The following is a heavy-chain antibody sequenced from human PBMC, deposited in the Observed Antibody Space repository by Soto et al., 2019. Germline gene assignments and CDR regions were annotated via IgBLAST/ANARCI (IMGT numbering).Heavy chain of an antibody. Sequence: QITLKESGPTLEKPTQTLTLTCTFSGFSLSADGVGVGWIRQPPGKALEWLALIYWDDDQRYSPSLKTRLTITKDTSKNQVVLTMTNMDPVDTATYYCAHAYGGTSWPNDAFDVWGQGTVVTVSS. CDR2: IYWDDDQ. CDR1: GFSLSADGVG. J-gene: IGHJ3*01. D-gene: IGHD2-2*01. V-gene: IGHV2-5*02. CDR3: AHAYGGTSWPNDAFDV.